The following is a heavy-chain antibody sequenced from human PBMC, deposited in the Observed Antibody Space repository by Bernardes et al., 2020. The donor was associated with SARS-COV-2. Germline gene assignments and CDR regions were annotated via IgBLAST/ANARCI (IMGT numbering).Heavy chain of an antibody. CDR3: ANVPCGIGSSGHRFDY. D-gene: IGHD1-26*01. CDR2: IYYSGST. CDR1: GGSISSSSYY. Sequence: SETLSLTCTVSGGSISSSSYYWGWIRQPPGQGLEWIGSIYYSGSTYYNPSLKSPVTISVDTSNNQFSLKLSAVTAADTALYYCANVPCGIGSSGHRFDYWGQGTLVTVSS. V-gene: IGHV4-39*01. J-gene: IGHJ4*02.